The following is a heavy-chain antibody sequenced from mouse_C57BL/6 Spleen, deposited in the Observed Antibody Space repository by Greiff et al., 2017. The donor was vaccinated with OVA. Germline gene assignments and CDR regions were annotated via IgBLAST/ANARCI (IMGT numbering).Heavy chain of an antibody. CDR2: IDPEDGDT. CDR1: GFNIKDYS. D-gene: IGHD2-3*01. V-gene: IGHV14-1*01. CDR3: TTTGRWLLLLDY. Sequence: EVQLQQSGAELVRPGASVKLSCTASGFNIKDYSMHWVKQRPEQGLEWIGRIDPEDGDTEYAPKFQGKATMTADTSSNPAYLQLSSLTSEDTAVYYCTTTGRWLLLLDYWGQGTTLTVSS. J-gene: IGHJ2*01.